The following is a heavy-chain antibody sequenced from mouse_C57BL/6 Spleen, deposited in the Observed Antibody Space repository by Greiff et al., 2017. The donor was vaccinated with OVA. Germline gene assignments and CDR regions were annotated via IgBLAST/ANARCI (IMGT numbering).Heavy chain of an antibody. CDR1: GFTFSSYA. D-gene: IGHD1-1*01. J-gene: IGHJ1*03. V-gene: IGHV5-4*01. Sequence: EVKLVESGGGLVKPGGSLKLSCAASGFTFSSYAMSWVRQTPEKRLEWVATISDGGSYTYYPDNVKGRFTISRDNAKNNLYLQMSHLKSEDTAMYYCARDYYGSSYWYFDVWGTGTMVTVSS. CDR2: ISDGGSYT. CDR3: ARDYYGSSYWYFDV.